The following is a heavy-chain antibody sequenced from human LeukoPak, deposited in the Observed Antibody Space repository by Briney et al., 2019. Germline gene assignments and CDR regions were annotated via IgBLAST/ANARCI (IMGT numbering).Heavy chain of an antibody. D-gene: IGHD5-12*01. J-gene: IGHJ4*02. CDR2: IDPSDSYT. V-gene: IGHV5-10-1*01. Sequence: GESLKISCKGSGYSFTSYWISWVRQMPGKGLERMGRIDPSDSYTNYSPSFQGHVTISADKSISTAYLQWSSLKASDTAMYYCARQYGIVATIDYWGQGTLVTVSS. CDR1: GYSFTSYW. CDR3: ARQYGIVATIDY.